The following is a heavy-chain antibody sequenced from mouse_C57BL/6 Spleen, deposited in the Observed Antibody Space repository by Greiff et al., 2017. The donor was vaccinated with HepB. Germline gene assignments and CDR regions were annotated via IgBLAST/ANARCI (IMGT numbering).Heavy chain of an antibody. D-gene: IGHD1-1*01. Sequence: QVQLQQPGTELVKPGASVKLSCKASGYTFTSYWMHWVKQRPGQGLEWIGNINPSNGGTNYNEKFKSKATLTVDKSSSTAYMQLSSLTSEDSAVYYCARNPYGSSPHWYFDVWGTGTTVTVSS. CDR1: GYTFTSYW. CDR2: INPSNGGT. V-gene: IGHV1-53*01. J-gene: IGHJ1*03. CDR3: ARNPYGSSPHWYFDV.